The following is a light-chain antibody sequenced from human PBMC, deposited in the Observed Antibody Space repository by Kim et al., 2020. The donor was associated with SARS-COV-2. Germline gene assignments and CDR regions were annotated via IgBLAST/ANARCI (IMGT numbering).Light chain of an antibody. CDR1: QSVSNKY. Sequence: EIVLTQSPGTLSLSPGERGTLSCRASQSVSNKYLAWYHQRLGQAPRLLIYGASSRATGIPDRFSGSGSGTDFTLTISRLEPEDFAVYYCQQYGSSPITFGQGTRLEIK. CDR2: GAS. CDR3: QQYGSSPIT. J-gene: IGKJ5*01. V-gene: IGKV3-20*01.